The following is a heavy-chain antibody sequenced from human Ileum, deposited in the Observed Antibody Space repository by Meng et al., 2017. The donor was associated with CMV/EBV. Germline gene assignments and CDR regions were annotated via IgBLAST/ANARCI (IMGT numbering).Heavy chain of an antibody. Sequence: FTFSSYAMSWVRQAPGKGLEWVSAISGSGGSTYYADSVKGRFTISRDNSKNTLYLQMNSLRAEDTAVYYCAKVAGVWFGGKSSNWFDPWGQGTLVTVSS. J-gene: IGHJ5*02. CDR3: AKVAGVWFGGKSSNWFDP. D-gene: IGHD3-10*01. CDR2: ISGSGGST. CDR1: FTFSSYA. V-gene: IGHV3-23*01.